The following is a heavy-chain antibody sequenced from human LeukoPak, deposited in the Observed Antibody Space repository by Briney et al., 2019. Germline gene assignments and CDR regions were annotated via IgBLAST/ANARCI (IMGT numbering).Heavy chain of an antibody. Sequence: GGSLRLSCAASGVTVSSNYMSWVRQAPGKGLEWVSGISWNSGRIGYADSVKGRFTISRDNVKNSLYLQMNSLRAEDTALYYCAKDTGYDILTGYPDYWGQGTLVTVSS. D-gene: IGHD3-9*01. V-gene: IGHV3-9*01. CDR3: AKDTGYDILTGYPDY. CDR1: GVTVSSNY. CDR2: ISWNSGRI. J-gene: IGHJ4*02.